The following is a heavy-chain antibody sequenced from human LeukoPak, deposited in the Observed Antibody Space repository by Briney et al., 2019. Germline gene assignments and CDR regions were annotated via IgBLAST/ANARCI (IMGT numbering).Heavy chain of an antibody. D-gene: IGHD4-17*01. V-gene: IGHV3-73*01. CDR1: GFTFSGSA. Sequence: GGSLRLPCAASGFTFSGSAMHWVRQASGKGLEWVGRIRSKANSYATAYAASVKGRFTISRDDSKNTAYLQMNSLKTKDTAVYYCTRPLISDYGDYVNYWGQGTLVTVSS. CDR3: TRPLISDYGDYVNY. CDR2: IRSKANSYAT. J-gene: IGHJ4*02.